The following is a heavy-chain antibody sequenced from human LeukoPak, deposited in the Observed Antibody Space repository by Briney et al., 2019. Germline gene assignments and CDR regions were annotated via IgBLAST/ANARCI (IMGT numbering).Heavy chain of an antibody. CDR2: MNPNSGNT. V-gene: IGHV1-8*01. D-gene: IGHD5-18*01. CDR3: ARELGGYSYKPADY. J-gene: IGHJ4*02. CDR1: GYTFTSYD. Sequence: ASVKVSCKASGYTFTSYDINWVRQATGQGLEWMGWMNPNSGNTGYAQKFQGRVTMTRNTSISTAYMELTSLRSEDTAVYYCARELGGYSYKPADYWGQGTLVTVSS.